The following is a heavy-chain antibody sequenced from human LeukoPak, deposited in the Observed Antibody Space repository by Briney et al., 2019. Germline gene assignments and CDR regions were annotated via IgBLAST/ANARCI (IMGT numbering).Heavy chain of an antibody. CDR2: IYYSGST. CDR3: ARDHGSYYDY. V-gene: IGHV4-59*01. J-gene: IGHJ4*02. D-gene: IGHD1-26*01. CDR1: GGSISSYY. Sequence: SETLSLTCTVSGGSISSYYWSWIRQPPGKGLEWIGYIYYSGSTNYNPSLKSRVTISVDTSKNQFSLKLSSVTAADTAVYYRARDHGSYYDYWGQGTLVTVSS.